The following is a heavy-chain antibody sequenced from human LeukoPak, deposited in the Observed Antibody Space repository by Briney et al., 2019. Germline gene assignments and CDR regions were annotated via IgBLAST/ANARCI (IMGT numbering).Heavy chain of an antibody. CDR3: ARGRGFGGFGERIDY. CDR1: GGSISSYY. D-gene: IGHD3-10*01. CDR2: IYTSGST. Sequence: NPSETLSLTCTVSGGSISSYYWSWIRQPAGKGLEWIGRIYTSGSTNYNPSLKSRVTISVDTSKNQFSLKLSSVTAADTAVYYCARGRGFGGFGERIDYWGQGTLVTVSS. V-gene: IGHV4-4*07. J-gene: IGHJ4*02.